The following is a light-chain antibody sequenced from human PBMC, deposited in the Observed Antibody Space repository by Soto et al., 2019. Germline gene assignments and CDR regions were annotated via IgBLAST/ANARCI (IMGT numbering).Light chain of an antibody. Sequence: QSALTQPASVSGSPGQSITISCTGTSSDVGSYNYVSWLQQHPGQAPKLIIYEVTNRASGVPDRFSAPKSGNTASLTISGLQAGDEADYYCSSYRRSSTYVFGTGTKLTVL. V-gene: IGLV2-14*01. CDR2: EVT. CDR1: SSDVGSYNY. J-gene: IGLJ1*01. CDR3: SSYRRSSTYV.